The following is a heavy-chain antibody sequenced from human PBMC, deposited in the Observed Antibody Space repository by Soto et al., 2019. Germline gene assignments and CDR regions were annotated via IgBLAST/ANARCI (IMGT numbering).Heavy chain of an antibody. J-gene: IGHJ2*01. Sequence: EVQLVESGGGLVQPGGSLRLSCAASGFTFSSYWMSWVRQAPGKGLEWVDNIKQDGSEKYYVDSVKGRFTISRDHAKNSLYLQMNSLRAEDTAVYYCARGEYGDDWYFDLWGRGTLVTVAS. CDR2: IKQDGSEK. D-gene: IGHD4-17*01. V-gene: IGHV3-7*03. CDR3: ARGEYGDDWYFDL. CDR1: GFTFSSYW.